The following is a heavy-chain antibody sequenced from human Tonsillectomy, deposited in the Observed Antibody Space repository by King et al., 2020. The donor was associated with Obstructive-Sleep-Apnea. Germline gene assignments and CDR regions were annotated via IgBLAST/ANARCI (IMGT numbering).Heavy chain of an antibody. Sequence: QLVQSGAEVKKPGESLKISCKTSGYTSTDYWIDWVRQTPGKGLEWMGMIYVGDSHTRYSPSLRGQVTFSVDKSLSTAYLQWNSPKASDTATYYCARVNMTTGHSFDYWGQGTLVTVSS. V-gene: IGHV5-51*01. J-gene: IGHJ4*02. CDR2: IYVGDSHT. D-gene: IGHD4-17*01. CDR3: ARVNMTTGHSFDY. CDR1: GYTSTDYW.